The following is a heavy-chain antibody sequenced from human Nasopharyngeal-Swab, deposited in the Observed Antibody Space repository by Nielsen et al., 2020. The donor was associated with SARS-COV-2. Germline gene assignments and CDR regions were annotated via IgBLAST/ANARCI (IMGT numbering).Heavy chain of an antibody. J-gene: IGHJ5*02. CDR2: INHSGST. V-gene: IGHV4-34*01. Sequence: GSLRLSCAVYGGSFSGYYWSWIRQPPGKGLEWIGEINHSGSTNYNPSLKSRVTTSVDTSKNQFSLKLSSVTAADTAVYYCARSLRITIFGVVIISRWFDPWGQGTLVTVSS. CDR1: GGSFSGYY. D-gene: IGHD3-3*01. CDR3: ARSLRITIFGVVIISRWFDP.